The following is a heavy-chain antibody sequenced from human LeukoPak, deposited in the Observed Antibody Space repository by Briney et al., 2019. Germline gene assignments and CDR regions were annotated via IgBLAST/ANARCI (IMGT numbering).Heavy chain of an antibody. Sequence: GRSLRLSCAASGFTFSSYGMHWVRQAPGKGLEWVAVIWYDGSNKYYADSVKGRFTISRDNSKNTLYLQMNSLRAEGTAVYYCARHLGYCSGGSCYSSYFDYWGQGTLVTVSS. CDR1: GFTFSSYG. J-gene: IGHJ4*02. D-gene: IGHD2-15*01. V-gene: IGHV3-33*01. CDR2: IWYDGSNK. CDR3: ARHLGYCSGGSCYSSYFDY.